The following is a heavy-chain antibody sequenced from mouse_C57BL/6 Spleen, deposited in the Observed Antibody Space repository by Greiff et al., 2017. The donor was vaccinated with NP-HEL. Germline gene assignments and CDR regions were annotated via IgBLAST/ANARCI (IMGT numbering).Heavy chain of an antibody. Sequence: EVQLQQSGPELVKPGASVKIPCKASGYTFTDYNMDWVKQSHGKSLEWIGDINPNNGGTIYNQKFKGKATLTVDKSSSTAYMELRSLTSEDTAVYYCATLDSSGYEGWFAYWGQGTLVTVSA. J-gene: IGHJ3*01. D-gene: IGHD3-2*02. CDR1: GYTFTDYN. CDR3: ATLDSSGYEGWFAY. CDR2: INPNNGGT. V-gene: IGHV1-18*01.